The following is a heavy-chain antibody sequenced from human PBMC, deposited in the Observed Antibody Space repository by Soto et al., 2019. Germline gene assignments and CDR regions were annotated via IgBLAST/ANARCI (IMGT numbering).Heavy chain of an antibody. CDR2: ISYDGSNK. J-gene: IGHJ4*02. V-gene: IGHV3-30-3*01. D-gene: IGHD2-2*01. CDR3: ARGPSSLTRFDY. Sequence: GGSLRLSCAASGFTFSSYAMHWVRQAPGKGLEWVAVISYDGSNKYYADSVKGRFTISRDHSKNTLYLQMNSLRAEDTAVYYCARGPSSLTRFDYWGQGTLVTSPQ. CDR1: GFTFSSYA.